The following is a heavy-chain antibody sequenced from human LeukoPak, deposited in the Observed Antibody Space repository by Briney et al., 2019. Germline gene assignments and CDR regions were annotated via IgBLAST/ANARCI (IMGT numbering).Heavy chain of an antibody. J-gene: IGHJ4*02. Sequence: RSLRLSCAASGFTVSINYIGGGRQAPGKGLWWVSVIYSGGSTYYADSVKGRVTISRDNSKNTLYLQLNSLRAEDTAVYYCARTNPKWGELDSWGPGTLVTVSS. CDR2: IYSGGST. CDR3: ARTNPKWGELDS. CDR1: GFTVSINY. V-gene: IGHV3-66*01. D-gene: IGHD1-26*01.